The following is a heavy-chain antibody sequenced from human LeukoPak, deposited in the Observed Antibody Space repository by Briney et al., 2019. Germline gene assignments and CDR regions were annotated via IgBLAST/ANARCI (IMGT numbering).Heavy chain of an antibody. V-gene: IGHV5-51*01. D-gene: IGHD3-22*01. J-gene: IGHJ4*02. CDR1: GYTFTSYW. CDR2: IYPGYSDT. Sequence: GESPKISCQGSGYTFTSYWLDWVRQMPGKGLEWMGIIYPGYSDTRYSPSFQGQVTISADKSITSAYLQWSSLKASDTAMYYCARGTDYYDSTGYPIDYWGQGTLVTVSS. CDR3: ARGTDYYDSTGYPIDY.